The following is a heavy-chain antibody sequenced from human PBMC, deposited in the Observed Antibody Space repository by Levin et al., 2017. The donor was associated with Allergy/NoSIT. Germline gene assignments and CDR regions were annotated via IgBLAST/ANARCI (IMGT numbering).Heavy chain of an antibody. J-gene: IGHJ6*02. CDR1: GFTLTTYA. Sequence: GESLKISCAASGFTLTTYAMHWVRQAPGKGLEWVAVMSNDGSKKYYADSVKGRFTISRDASKNTLYLQMDSLRTEDTALYYCARTTISSTWNYYYYGVGVWGQGTTVTVSS. CDR2: MSNDGSKK. V-gene: IGHV3-30*04. CDR3: ARTTISSTWNYYYYGVGV. D-gene: IGHD6-13*01.